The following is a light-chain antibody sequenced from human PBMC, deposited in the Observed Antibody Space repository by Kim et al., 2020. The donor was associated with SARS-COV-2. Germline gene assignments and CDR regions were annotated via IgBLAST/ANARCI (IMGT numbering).Light chain of an antibody. V-gene: IGKV3-15*01. CDR1: KSVSSS. Sequence: EIVMTQSPATLSVSPGERATLSCRASKSVSSSLAWYQQKPGQAPRLLIYGASSRATGIPARFSGSGSGTEFTLTISSLQSEDFAVYYCQQYSNWPPYTFGQGTKLEI. CDR3: QQYSNWPPYT. J-gene: IGKJ2*01. CDR2: GAS.